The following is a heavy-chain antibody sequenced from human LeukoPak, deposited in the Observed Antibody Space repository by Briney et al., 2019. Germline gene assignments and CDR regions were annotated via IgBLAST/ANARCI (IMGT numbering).Heavy chain of an antibody. CDR1: GYTFTSYG. CDR2: INPSGGST. D-gene: IGHD2-8*01. J-gene: IGHJ6*03. Sequence: ASVKVSCKASGYTFTSYGISWVRQAPGQGLEWMGIINPSGGSTSYAQKFQGRVTITRNTSISTAYMELSSLRSEDTAVYYCARGPEETNGPYYYYMDVWGKGTTVTVSS. CDR3: ARGPEETNGPYYYYMDV. V-gene: IGHV1-8*03.